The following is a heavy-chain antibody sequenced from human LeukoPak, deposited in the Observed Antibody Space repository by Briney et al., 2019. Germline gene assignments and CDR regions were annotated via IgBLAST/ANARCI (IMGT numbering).Heavy chain of an antibody. D-gene: IGHD3-10*01. CDR1: GFTFSSCA. Sequence: GGSLRLSCAASGFTFSSCAMHWVRQAPGKGLEWVAVILYHGSNDESNKYYADSVKGRFTISRDNSKNTLYLQMNSLRAEDTAVYYCSKEGGSGSGTQYLYGMDVWGQGTTVTVSS. V-gene: IGHV3-30*04. J-gene: IGHJ6*02. CDR2: ILYHGSNDESNK. CDR3: SKEGGSGSGTQYLYGMDV.